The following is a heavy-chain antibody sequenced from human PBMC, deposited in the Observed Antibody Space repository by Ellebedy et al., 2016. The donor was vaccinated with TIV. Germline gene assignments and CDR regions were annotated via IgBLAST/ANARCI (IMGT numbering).Heavy chain of an antibody. CDR1: GFSFDDYA. D-gene: IGHD3-16*01. J-gene: IGHJ4*01. Sequence: PGGSLRLSCAASGFSFDDYAMHRVRQAPGKGLEWVSGISCNSGSIGYADSVKGRFTISRENARKSLYLHMNSLRAEDNALYYCAKGTTIALLKCVDYWGQGTMVTVSS. CDR2: ISCNSGSI. V-gene: IGHV3-9*01. CDR3: AKGTTIALLKCVDY.